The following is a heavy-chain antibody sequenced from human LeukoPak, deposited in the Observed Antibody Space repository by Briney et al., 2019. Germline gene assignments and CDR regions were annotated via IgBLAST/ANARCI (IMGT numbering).Heavy chain of an antibody. CDR1: GGSISSYY. J-gene: IGHJ4*02. CDR2: IYYTGST. Sequence: PSETLSLTCTVSGGSISSYYWSWIRQPPGKGLEWIGYIYYTGSTTYNPSLKSRVTISVDTSKNQFSLKLSSVTAADTAVYYCARGDGIVDYWGRGTLVTVSS. V-gene: IGHV4-59*01. D-gene: IGHD1-14*01. CDR3: ARGDGIVDY.